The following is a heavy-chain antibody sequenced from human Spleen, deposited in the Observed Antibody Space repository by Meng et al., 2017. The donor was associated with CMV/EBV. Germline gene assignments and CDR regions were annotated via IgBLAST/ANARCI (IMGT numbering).Heavy chain of an antibody. CDR3: ARASGGSYLFDY. J-gene: IGHJ4*02. D-gene: IGHD1-26*01. CDR1: RFTFSNFA. Sequence: GESLKISCAASRFTFSNFAMSWVRQAPGKGLEWVSVIYSGGSTYYADSVKGRFTISRDNSKNTVYLQMNSLRAEDTAVYYCARASGGSYLFDYWGQGTLVTVSS. V-gene: IGHV3-53*01. CDR2: IYSGGST.